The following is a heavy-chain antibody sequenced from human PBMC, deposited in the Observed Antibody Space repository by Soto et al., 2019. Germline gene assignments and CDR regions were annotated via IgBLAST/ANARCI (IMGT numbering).Heavy chain of an antibody. CDR1: GGTFSSYA. CDR2: IIPIFGTA. CDR3: VGYLESSRPFDY. D-gene: IGHD3-3*01. V-gene: IGHV1-69*13. Sequence: SVKVSCKASGGTFSSYASSWVRQAPGQGLEWMGGIIPIFGTANYAQKFQGRVTITADESTSTAYMELSSLRSEDTAVYYCVGYLESSRPFDYWGQGTLVTVSS. J-gene: IGHJ4*02.